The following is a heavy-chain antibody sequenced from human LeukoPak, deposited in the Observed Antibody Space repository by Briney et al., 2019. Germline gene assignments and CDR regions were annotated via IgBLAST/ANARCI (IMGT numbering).Heavy chain of an antibody. J-gene: IGHJ4*02. CDR2: ISYDGSNK. CDR3: ARGGSGWYFDY. V-gene: IGHV3-30-3*01. Sequence: PGGSLRLSCAASGFTFSSYWMNWARQAPGKGLEWVAGISYDGSNKYYADSVKGRFTISRDNSKNTLYLQMNSLRGDDTAVYYCARGGSGWYFDYWGQGTLVTVSS. CDR1: GFTFSSYW. D-gene: IGHD6-19*01.